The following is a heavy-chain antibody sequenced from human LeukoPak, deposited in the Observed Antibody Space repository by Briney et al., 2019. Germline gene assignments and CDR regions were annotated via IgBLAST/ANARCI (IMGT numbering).Heavy chain of an antibody. CDR1: GYGFTGYW. J-gene: IGHJ4*01. CDR3: ARWDDSNSYSDY. Sequence: GESLKISCKGSGYGFTGYWIAWVRQMPGKGLEWREIIYPGDSYTNYRPSFKGRAPISADKSTSPASLQWTSRKASDTAIIYFARWDDSNSYSDYWGQGTLVTVSS. D-gene: IGHD3-22*01. CDR2: IYPGDSYT. V-gene: IGHV5-51*01.